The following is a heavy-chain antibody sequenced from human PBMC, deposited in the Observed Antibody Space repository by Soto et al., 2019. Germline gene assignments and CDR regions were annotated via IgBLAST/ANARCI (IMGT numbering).Heavy chain of an antibody. Sequence: EVQLVESGGGLVKPGGSLRLSCAASGFTFSSYSMNWVRQAPGKGLEWVSSISSSSSYIYYADSVKGRFTISRDNAKNSLYLQMNSLRAEDTAVYYCARDRGRGDYDFWSGSYYYYYYGMDVWGQGTTVTVSS. CDR1: GFTFSSYS. CDR3: ARDRGRGDYDFWSGSYYYYYYGMDV. CDR2: ISSSSSYI. J-gene: IGHJ6*02. V-gene: IGHV3-21*01. D-gene: IGHD3-3*01.